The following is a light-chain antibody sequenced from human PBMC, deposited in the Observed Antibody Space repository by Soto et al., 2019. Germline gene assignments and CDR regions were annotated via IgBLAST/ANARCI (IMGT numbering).Light chain of an antibody. CDR3: QQYGSSAWT. CDR2: GAS. V-gene: IGKV3-20*01. J-gene: IGKJ1*01. Sequence: EIVLTQSPGTLSLSPGERATLSCRASQSVSSSYLAWYQQKPGQAPRLLIYGASSRATGIPDRFSGSASGKDFTITISRLEPEDFAVYYCQQYGSSAWTVGQGTKVEIK. CDR1: QSVSSSY.